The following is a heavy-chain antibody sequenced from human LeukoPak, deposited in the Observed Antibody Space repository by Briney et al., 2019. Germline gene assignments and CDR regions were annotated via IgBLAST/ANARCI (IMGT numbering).Heavy chain of an antibody. J-gene: IGHJ3*02. V-gene: IGHV3-23*01. Sequence: PGGSLRLSCAASGFTFSSYAMSWVRQAPGKGLEWVSAISGSGGSTYYADSVKGRFTISRDNSKNTLYLQMNSLRAEDTAVYYCAKDTCYDYVWGSLQDAFDIWGQGTMVTVSS. CDR3: AKDTCYDYVWGSLQDAFDI. CDR2: ISGSGGST. CDR1: GFTFSSYA. D-gene: IGHD3-16*01.